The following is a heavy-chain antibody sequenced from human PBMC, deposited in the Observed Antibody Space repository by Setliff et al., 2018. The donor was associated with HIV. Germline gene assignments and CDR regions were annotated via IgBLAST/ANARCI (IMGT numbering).Heavy chain of an antibody. J-gene: IGHJ6*03. CDR2: VIPIFGTA. V-gene: IGHV1-69*13. CDR3: AKGGYYDSTGYYYYYFYYLDE. Sequence: ASVKVSCKASGDTFNSYAISWVRQAPGQGLEWMGGVIPIFGTANYAQKFQGRVTITADESTSTAYMELSSLGSEDTAVYYCAKGGYYDSTGYYYYYFYYLDEWGKGTTVTVSS. CDR1: GDTFNSYA. D-gene: IGHD3-22*01.